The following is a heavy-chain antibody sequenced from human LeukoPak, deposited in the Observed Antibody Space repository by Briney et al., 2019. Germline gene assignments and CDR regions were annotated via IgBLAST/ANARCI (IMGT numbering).Heavy chain of an antibody. Sequence: GGSLRLSCAASGFTFSGYTMNWVRQAPGKGLEWVSSISSGSSYKYYAGSVKGRFAISRDNANNALYLQMNSLRVEDTAVYYCAREVVTDYDFWSGYFNWFDPWGQGTLVTVSS. V-gene: IGHV3-21*01. CDR1: GFTFSGYT. D-gene: IGHD3-3*01. J-gene: IGHJ5*02. CDR3: AREVVTDYDFWSGYFNWFDP. CDR2: ISSGSSYK.